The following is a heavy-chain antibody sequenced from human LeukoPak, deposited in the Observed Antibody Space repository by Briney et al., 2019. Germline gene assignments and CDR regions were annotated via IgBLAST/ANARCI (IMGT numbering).Heavy chain of an antibody. Sequence: GGSLRLSCAASGFTFSGHWMHWVRQTPGKGLVWVADINGDGTATNYAGSVKGRFTISRDNDKNTLYLQMNTLRAEDTAVYYCAKDKWWGASDHWGQGSLVTVSS. CDR2: INGDGTAT. CDR1: GFTFSGHW. D-gene: IGHD2-8*01. J-gene: IGHJ4*02. CDR3: AKDKWWGASDH. V-gene: IGHV3-74*01.